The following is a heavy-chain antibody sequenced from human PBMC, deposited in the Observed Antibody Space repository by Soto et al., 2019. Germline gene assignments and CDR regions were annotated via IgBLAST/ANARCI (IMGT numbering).Heavy chain of an antibody. CDR2: ISYDGSNK. D-gene: IGHD5-18*01. CDR1: GFTFSSYG. J-gene: IGHJ4*02. CDR3: AKGYGVANDY. Sequence: PGGSLRLSCAASGFTFSSYGMHWVRQAPGKGLEWVAVISYDGSNKYYADSVKGRFTISRDNSKNTLYLQMNSLRAEDTAVYYCAKGYGVANDYWGQGTLVTVSS. V-gene: IGHV3-30*18.